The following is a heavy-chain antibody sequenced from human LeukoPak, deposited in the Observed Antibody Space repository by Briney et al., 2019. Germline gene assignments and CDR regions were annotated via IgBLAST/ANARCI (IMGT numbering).Heavy chain of an antibody. CDR1: GFTFSSYA. D-gene: IGHD1-26*01. J-gene: IGHJ4*02. V-gene: IGHV3-64*01. Sequence: GGSLRLSCAASGFTFSSYAMHWVRQAPGQGLEYVSAISSNGGSTYYANSVKGRFTISRDNSKNTLYLQMGSLRAEDMAVYYCARGDSGSYFPDYWGQGTLVTVSS. CDR2: ISSNGGST. CDR3: ARGDSGSYFPDY.